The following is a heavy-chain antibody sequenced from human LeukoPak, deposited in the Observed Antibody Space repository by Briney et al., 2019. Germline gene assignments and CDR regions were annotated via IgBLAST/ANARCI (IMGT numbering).Heavy chain of an antibody. CDR1: GGTFSSYA. J-gene: IGHJ4*02. D-gene: IGHD1-14*01. Sequence: SVKVSCKASGGTFSSYAISWVRQAPGQGLEWMGRVIPIFGTANYAQKFQGRVTITTDESTSTAYMELSSLRSEDTAVYYCARDLYRAGIKTGYYFDYWGQGTLVTVSS. V-gene: IGHV1-69*05. CDR2: VIPIFGTA. CDR3: ARDLYRAGIKTGYYFDY.